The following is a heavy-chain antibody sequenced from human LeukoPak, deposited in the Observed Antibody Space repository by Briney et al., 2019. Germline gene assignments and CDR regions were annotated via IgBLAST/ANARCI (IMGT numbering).Heavy chain of an antibody. CDR1: GINFRSSG. V-gene: IGHV3-30*02. CDR3: AREGGRAVPGRVDQ. D-gene: IGHD6-13*01. Sequence: PGGSLRLSCAASGINFRSSGMHWVRQAPGKGLEWVTFIQNDGSDKYYAASVKGRFTISRDNSKNTVYLHMASLRADDTALYYCAREGGRAVPGRVDQWGQGTLVTVSS. J-gene: IGHJ4*02. CDR2: IQNDGSDK.